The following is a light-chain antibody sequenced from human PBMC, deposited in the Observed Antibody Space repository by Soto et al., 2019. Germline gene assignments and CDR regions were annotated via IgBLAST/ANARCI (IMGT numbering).Light chain of an antibody. Sequence: EIVMTQSPATLSVSPGERATLSCRASQSVNNNLAWYQQKPGQAPRLLIYGASIRATGIPARFSGSESGTEFTLTITRLQSEDVAVYYCQQYNNWPLFTFGPGTKVDIK. CDR3: QQYNNWPLFT. J-gene: IGKJ3*01. V-gene: IGKV3-15*01. CDR2: GAS. CDR1: QSVNNN.